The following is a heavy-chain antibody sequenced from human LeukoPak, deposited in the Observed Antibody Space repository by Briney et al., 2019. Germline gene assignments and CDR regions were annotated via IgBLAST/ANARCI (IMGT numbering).Heavy chain of an antibody. Sequence: GGSLRLSCTVSGFTFGDYAMSWFRQAPGKGLEWVSYISSSSSTIYYADSVKGRFTISRDNAKNSLYLQMNSLRAEDTAVYYCARVGTRYCSSTSCYVGYWGQGTLVTVSS. J-gene: IGHJ4*02. CDR3: ARVGTRYCSSTSCYVGY. CDR1: GFTFGDYA. V-gene: IGHV3-48*01. CDR2: ISSSSSTI. D-gene: IGHD2-2*01.